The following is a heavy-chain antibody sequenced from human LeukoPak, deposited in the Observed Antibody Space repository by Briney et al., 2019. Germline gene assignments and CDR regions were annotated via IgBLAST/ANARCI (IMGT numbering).Heavy chain of an antibody. V-gene: IGHV7-4-1*02. D-gene: IGHD3-10*01. J-gene: IGHJ6*02. Sequence: EASVKVSCKASGYTFTSYAMNWVRQAPGQGLEWMGWINTNTGNPTYAQGFTGRFVFSLDTSVSTAYLQISSLTAEDTAVYYCARDKKVLLWFGELRSGMDVWGQGTTVTVSS. CDR1: GYTFTSYA. CDR3: ARDKKVLLWFGELRSGMDV. CDR2: INTNTGNP.